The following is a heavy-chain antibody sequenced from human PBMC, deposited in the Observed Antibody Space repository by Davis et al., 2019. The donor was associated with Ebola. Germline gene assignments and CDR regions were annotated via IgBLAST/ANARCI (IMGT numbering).Heavy chain of an antibody. Sequence: GESLKISCAASGFTFSSYAMHWVRQAPGKGLEYVSAISSNGGSTYYANSVKGRFTISRDNSKNTLYLQMGSLRAEDTAVYYCAKNSRRYSGSTEAYDYWGQGTLVTVSS. CDR1: GFTFSSYA. V-gene: IGHV3-64*01. CDR2: ISSNGGST. CDR3: AKNSRRYSGSTEAYDY. J-gene: IGHJ4*02. D-gene: IGHD1-26*01.